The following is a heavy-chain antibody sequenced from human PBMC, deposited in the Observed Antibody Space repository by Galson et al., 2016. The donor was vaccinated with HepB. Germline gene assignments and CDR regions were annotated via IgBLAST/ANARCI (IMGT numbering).Heavy chain of an antibody. CDR3: ARGRVEIFGVVIQHYYYYGMDV. CDR2: IIPIFGTA. J-gene: IGHJ6*02. V-gene: IGHV1-69*06. CDR1: GGTFSSYA. Sequence: SVKVSCKASGGTFSSYAISWVRQAPGQGLEWMGGIIPIFGTANYAQKFQGRVTITADKSTSTAYMELSSLRSEETAVYYCARGRVEIFGVVIQHYYYYGMDVWGQGTTVTVAS. D-gene: IGHD3-3*01.